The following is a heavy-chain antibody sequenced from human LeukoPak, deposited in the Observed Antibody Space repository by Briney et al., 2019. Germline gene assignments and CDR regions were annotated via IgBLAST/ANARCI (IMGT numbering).Heavy chain of an antibody. CDR2: IYTSGST. CDR1: GGSISSGSYC. Sequence: SQTLSLTCTVSGGSISSGSYCWSWIRQPAGKGLEWIGRIYTSGSTNYNPSLKSRVTISVDTSKNQFSLKLSSVTAADTAVYYCAREGCTNGVCYIAWFDPWGQGTLVTVSS. J-gene: IGHJ5*02. V-gene: IGHV4-61*02. D-gene: IGHD2-8*01. CDR3: AREGCTNGVCYIAWFDP.